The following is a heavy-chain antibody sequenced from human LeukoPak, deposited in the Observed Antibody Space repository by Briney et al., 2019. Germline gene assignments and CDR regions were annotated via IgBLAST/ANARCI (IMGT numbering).Heavy chain of an antibody. J-gene: IGHJ4*02. CDR3: ARGDAAYYFDY. V-gene: IGHV1-2*04. CDR2: INPNSGGT. CDR1: GYTFTGYY. Sequence: EASVKVSCKASGYTFTGYYMHWVRQAPGQGLERMGWINPNSGGTNYAQKFQGWVTMTRDTSISTAYMELSRLRSDDTAVYYCARGDAAYYFDYWGQGTLVTVSS.